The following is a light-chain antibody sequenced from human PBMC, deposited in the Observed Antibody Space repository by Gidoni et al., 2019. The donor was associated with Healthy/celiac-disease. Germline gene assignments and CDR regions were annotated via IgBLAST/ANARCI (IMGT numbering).Light chain of an antibody. J-gene: IGKJ2*01. CDR2: GAS. CDR1: QSVSSSY. CDR3: QQYGSSPLYT. V-gene: IGKV3-20*01. Sequence: IVLTHSPGTLSFSPGVRATLSCRASQSVSSSYLAWYQQKPGQAPRLLIYGASSRATGIPDRLSGSGSGTDFTLTISRLEPEDFAVYYCQQYGSSPLYTFGQGTKLEIK.